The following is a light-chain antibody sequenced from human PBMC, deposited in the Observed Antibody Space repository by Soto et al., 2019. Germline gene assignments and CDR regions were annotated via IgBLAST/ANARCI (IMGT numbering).Light chain of an antibody. V-gene: IGKV2D-29*01. J-gene: IGKJ5*01. CDR1: QSLLRSDGKTL. CDR2: EVS. CDR3: MQSFQLPIT. Sequence: DIVMTQPALSLPVTPGQPASIPSKSSQSLLRSDGKTLLYWYLQTTGQPPKLLIYEVSKRFSGVXHXXSGSGSGTDFTLTISRVEAADFGVYYCMQSFQLPITFGQGTRLEMK.